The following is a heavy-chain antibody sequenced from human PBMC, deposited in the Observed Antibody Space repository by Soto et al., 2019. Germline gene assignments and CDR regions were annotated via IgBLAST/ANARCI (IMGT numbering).Heavy chain of an antibody. D-gene: IGHD1-26*01. V-gene: IGHV3-48*03. CDR3: APREVGATFVDY. J-gene: IGHJ4*02. CDR1: GFTFSSYE. CDR2: ISSSGITI. Sequence: EVQLVESGGGLVQPGGSLRLSCAASGFTFSSYEMNWVRQAPGKGLEWVSYISSSGITIYYADSVKGRFTISRDNAKNALYLQMISLRAEDTAVYYCAPREVGATFVDYWGQGTLVTVFS.